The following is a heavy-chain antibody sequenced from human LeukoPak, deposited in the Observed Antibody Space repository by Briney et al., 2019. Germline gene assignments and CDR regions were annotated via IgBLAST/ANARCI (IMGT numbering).Heavy chain of an antibody. Sequence: GRSLRLSCAASAFTFSSYGMHWVRQAPGKGLEWVAVIWYDGSNKYYADSVKGRFTISRDNSKNTLYLQMNSLRAEDTAVYYCAKYDSVVNDYMDVRGKGTTVTVSS. CDR1: AFTFSSYG. CDR2: IWYDGSNK. CDR3: AKYDSVVNDYMDV. D-gene: IGHD3-16*01. V-gene: IGHV3-33*06. J-gene: IGHJ6*03.